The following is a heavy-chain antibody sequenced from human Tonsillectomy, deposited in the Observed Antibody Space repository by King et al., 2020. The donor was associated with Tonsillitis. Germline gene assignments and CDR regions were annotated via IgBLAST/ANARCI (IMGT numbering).Heavy chain of an antibody. CDR1: GFTFGDYA. CDR3: TRDLLRVTMVRGVIRY. CDR2: IRSKAYGGTT. Sequence: VQLVESGGGLVQPGRSLRLSCTASGFTFGDYAMSWFRQAPGKGLEWVGFIRSKAYGGTTEYAASVKGRFTISRDDSKSIAYLQMNSLKTEDTAVYYCTRDLLRVTMVRGVIRYWGQGTLVTVSS. V-gene: IGHV3-49*03. D-gene: IGHD3-10*01. J-gene: IGHJ4*02.